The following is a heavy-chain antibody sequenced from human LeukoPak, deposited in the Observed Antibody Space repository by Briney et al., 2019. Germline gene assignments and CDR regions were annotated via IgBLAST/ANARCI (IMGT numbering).Heavy chain of an antibody. CDR2: INPNSGGT. J-gene: IGHJ4*02. Sequence: GASVKVSCKASGYTFTGYYMHWVRQAPGQGLEWMGWINPNSGGTNYAQKFQGRVTMTEDTSTDTAYMELSSLRSEDTAVYYCATPSYGGNSPYEYWGQGTLVTVSS. CDR1: GYTFTGYY. D-gene: IGHD4-23*01. CDR3: ATPSYGGNSPYEY. V-gene: IGHV1-2*02.